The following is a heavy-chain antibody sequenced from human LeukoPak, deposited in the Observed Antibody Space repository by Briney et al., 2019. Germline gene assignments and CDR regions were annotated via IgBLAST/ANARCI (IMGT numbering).Heavy chain of an antibody. CDR2: IYPGDSDT. J-gene: IGHJ4*02. Sequence: GEALKISFKGSGSRFTSYWIGWVRRVPGKGLGWMGIIYPGDSDTRYSPSFQGQVTISADKSISTAYLQWSSLKASDTAMYYCARQVKVGAFPDYWGQGTLVTVSS. V-gene: IGHV5-51*01. D-gene: IGHD1-26*01. CDR3: ARQVKVGAFPDY. CDR1: GSRFTSYW.